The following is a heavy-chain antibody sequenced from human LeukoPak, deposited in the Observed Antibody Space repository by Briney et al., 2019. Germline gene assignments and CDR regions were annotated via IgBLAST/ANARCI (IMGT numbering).Heavy chain of an antibody. CDR2: ITGSGAYT. J-gene: IGHJ1*01. Sequence: GGSLRLSCAASGFTFSSYAMSWVRQAPGKGLEWVSAITGSGAYTYYADSVKGRFTISRDNSKNTLYLQMNNLRAEDTALYYCAKDGSSSWQDKYFQHWGQGTLVTVSS. CDR3: AKDGSSSWQDKYFQH. V-gene: IGHV3-23*01. D-gene: IGHD6-13*01. CDR1: GFTFSSYA.